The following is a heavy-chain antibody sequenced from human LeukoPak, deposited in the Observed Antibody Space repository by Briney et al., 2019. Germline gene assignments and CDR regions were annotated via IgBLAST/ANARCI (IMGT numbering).Heavy chain of an antibody. CDR2: VASSGTS. J-gene: IGHJ6*03. D-gene: IGHD1-14*01. CDR3: ARSAPGPYYYYMDV. CDR1: GDSLNTYY. Sequence: SETLSLTCTVSGDSLNTYYGTGTRQTPGKELEWIGFVASSGTSNYNPSLKSRVTISVDTSKNQSSLKLSSVTAADTAVYYCARSAPGPYYYYMDVWGKGTTVTVSS. V-gene: IGHV4-59*01.